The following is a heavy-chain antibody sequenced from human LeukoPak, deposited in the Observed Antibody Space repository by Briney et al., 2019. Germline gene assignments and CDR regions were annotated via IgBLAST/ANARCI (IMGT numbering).Heavy chain of an antibody. CDR2: INHSGST. J-gene: IGHJ6*02. CDR3: ARSAILCSSTSCYYYYYYGMDV. D-gene: IGHD2-2*01. CDR1: GGSFSGYY. V-gene: IGHV4-34*01. Sequence: PSETPSLTCAVYGGSFSGYYWSWIRQPPGKGLEWIGEINHSGSTNYNPSLKSRVTISVDTSKSQFSLKLSSVTAADTAVYYCARSAILCSSTSCYYYYYYGMDVWGQGTTVTVSS.